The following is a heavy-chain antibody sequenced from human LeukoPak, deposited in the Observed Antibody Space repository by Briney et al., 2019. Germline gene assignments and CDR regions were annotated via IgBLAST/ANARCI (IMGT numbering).Heavy chain of an antibody. CDR3: ARHGGSGSPYYYGMDV. J-gene: IGHJ6*02. Sequence: PSKTLSLTCTVSGGSISSSSYYWGWIRQPPGKGLEWIGSIYYSGSTYYNPSLKSRVTISVDTSKNQFSLKLSSVTAADTAVYYCARHGGSGSPYYYGMDVWGQGTTVTISS. CDR1: GGSISSSSYY. V-gene: IGHV4-39*01. CDR2: IYYSGST. D-gene: IGHD3-10*01.